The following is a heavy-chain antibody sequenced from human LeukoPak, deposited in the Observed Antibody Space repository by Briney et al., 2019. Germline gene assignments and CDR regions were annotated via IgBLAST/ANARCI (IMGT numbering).Heavy chain of an antibody. CDR1: GGSFSGYY. J-gene: IGHJ4*02. D-gene: IGHD6-13*01. CDR2: INHSGSA. V-gene: IGHV4-34*01. Sequence: PSETLSLTCAVSGGSFSGYYWTWIRQPPGKGLEWIGEINHSGSANYNPSLKSRVTISVDTSKNQFSLKLSSVTAADTAVYYCARGYSSSWYYFDYWGQGTLVTVSS. CDR3: ARGYSSSWYYFDY.